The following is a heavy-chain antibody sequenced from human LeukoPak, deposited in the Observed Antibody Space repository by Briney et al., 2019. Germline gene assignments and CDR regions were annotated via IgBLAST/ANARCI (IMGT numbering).Heavy chain of an antibody. CDR2: ISGSGGST. D-gene: IGHD3-3*01. CDR3: AKVSDDFWSGYPY. CDR1: GFTFSSYA. V-gene: IGHV3-23*01. Sequence: GGSLRLSCAASGFTFSSYAMSRVRQAPGKGLEWVSAISGSGGSTYYADSVKGRFTISRDNSKNTLYLQMNSLRAEDTAVYYCAKVSDDFWSGYPYWGQGTLVTVSS. J-gene: IGHJ4*02.